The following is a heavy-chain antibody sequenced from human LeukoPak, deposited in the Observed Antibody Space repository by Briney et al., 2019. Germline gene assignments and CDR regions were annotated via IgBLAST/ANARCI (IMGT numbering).Heavy chain of an antibody. CDR2: INHSGST. Sequence: SETLSLTCAVYNGSFSGYYWTWIRQSPGKGLEWIGEINHSGSTNYNPSLRSRVTTSVDMSKNQFSLKLSSVTAADTAVYYCARGEVVSGLFYNWFDPWGQGTLVTVSS. CDR1: NGSFSGYY. V-gene: IGHV4-34*01. CDR3: ARGEVVSGLFYNWFDP. J-gene: IGHJ5*02. D-gene: IGHD3-22*01.